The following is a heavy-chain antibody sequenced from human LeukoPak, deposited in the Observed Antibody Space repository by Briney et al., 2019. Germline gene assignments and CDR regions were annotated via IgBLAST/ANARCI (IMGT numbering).Heavy chain of an antibody. D-gene: IGHD3-22*01. Sequence: ASVKVSCKASGDTFTSYDINWVRQATGQGLEWMGWMNPNNGNTGYAPKFRGRATITRDTSISTAYLELSSLRSDETAVYYCARGGHYYESSGYYIYWGQGTLVTVSS. V-gene: IGHV1-8*03. CDR1: GDTFTSYD. CDR3: ARGGHYYESSGYYIY. CDR2: MNPNNGNT. J-gene: IGHJ4*02.